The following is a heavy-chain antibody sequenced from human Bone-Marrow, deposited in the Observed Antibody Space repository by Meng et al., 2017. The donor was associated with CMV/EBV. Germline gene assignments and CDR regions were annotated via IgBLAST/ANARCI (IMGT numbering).Heavy chain of an antibody. J-gene: IGHJ3*02. CDR2: IRSKANSYAT. CDR3: ARIAAVAGTRGAFDI. Sequence: GESLKISCAASGFTFSGSAMHWVRQASGKGLEWVGRIRSKANSYATAYAASVKGRFTISRDDSKNTAYLQMNSLRAEDTAVYYCARIAAVAGTRGAFDIWGQGTMVTVSS. CDR1: GFTFSGSA. V-gene: IGHV3-73*01. D-gene: IGHD6-19*01.